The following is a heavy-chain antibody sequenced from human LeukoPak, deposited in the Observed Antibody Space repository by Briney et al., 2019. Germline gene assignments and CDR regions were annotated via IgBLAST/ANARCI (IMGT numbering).Heavy chain of an antibody. Sequence: GGSLRLSCAASGFTVSSNYMSWVRQAPGKGLEWVSVIYSGGSTYYADSVKGRFTISRDNAKDTLYLQMNSLRVEDTAVYYCARMLTINREGEGYFDSWGQGIPVTVSS. CDR1: GFTVSSNY. CDR3: ARMLTINREGEGYFDS. D-gene: IGHD3-16*01. J-gene: IGHJ4*02. CDR2: IYSGGST. V-gene: IGHV3-53*01.